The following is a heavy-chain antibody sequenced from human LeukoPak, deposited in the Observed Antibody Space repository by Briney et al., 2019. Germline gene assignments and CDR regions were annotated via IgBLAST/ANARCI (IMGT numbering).Heavy chain of an antibody. CDR3: ARERYYDRSSGFDP. V-gene: IGHV3-30*14. J-gene: IGHJ5*02. Sequence: GGSLRLSCAASGFTFSSYAMHWVRQAPGKGLEWVAVISYDGSNKYYADSVKGRFTISRDNSKNTLYLQMNSLRAEDTAVYYCARERYYDRSSGFDPWGQGTLVTVSS. CDR1: GFTFSSYA. D-gene: IGHD3-22*01. CDR2: ISYDGSNK.